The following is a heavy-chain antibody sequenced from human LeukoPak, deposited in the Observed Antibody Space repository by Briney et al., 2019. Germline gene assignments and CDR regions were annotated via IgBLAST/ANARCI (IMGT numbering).Heavy chain of an antibody. D-gene: IGHD2-2*01. CDR1: GFTFSSYG. Sequence: GGSLRLSCAASGFTFSSYGMHWVRQAPGKGLEWVAVISYDGSNKYYADSVKGRFTISRDNSKNTLYLQMNSLRAEDTAVYYCARDHLVTSIVVVPAAPLDYWGQGTLVTVSS. V-gene: IGHV3-30*03. J-gene: IGHJ4*02. CDR3: ARDHLVTSIVVVPAAPLDY. CDR2: ISYDGSNK.